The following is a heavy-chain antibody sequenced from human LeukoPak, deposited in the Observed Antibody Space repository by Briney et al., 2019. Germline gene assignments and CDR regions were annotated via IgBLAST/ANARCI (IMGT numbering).Heavy chain of an antibody. J-gene: IGHJ6*03. CDR2: IYYSGST. CDR1: GGSFNTHY. CDR3: ARGETYYMDV. Sequence: SETLSLTCTVSGGSFNTHYWNWIRQPPGKGLEWIGYIYYSGSTNYNPSLKSRVTISVDTSKNEFSLKLNSVTAADTAVYYCARGETYYMDVWGKGTTVTVSS. V-gene: IGHV4-59*11. D-gene: IGHD1-26*01.